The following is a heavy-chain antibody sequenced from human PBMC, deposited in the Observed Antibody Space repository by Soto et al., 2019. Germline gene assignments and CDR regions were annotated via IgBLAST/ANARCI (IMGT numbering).Heavy chain of an antibody. CDR3: AAPKGTYYYDSSGYYPLDY. Sequence: GASVKVSCKASGFTFTSSAVQWGRQARGQRLEWIGWIVVGSGNTNYAQKFQERVTITRDMSTSTAYMELSSLRSEDTAVYYCAAPKGTYYYDSSGYYPLDYWGQGTLVTVSS. D-gene: IGHD3-22*01. V-gene: IGHV1-58*01. CDR2: IVVGSGNT. J-gene: IGHJ4*02. CDR1: GFTFTSSA.